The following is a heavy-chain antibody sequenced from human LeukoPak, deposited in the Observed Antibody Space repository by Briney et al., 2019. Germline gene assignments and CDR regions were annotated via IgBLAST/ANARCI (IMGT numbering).Heavy chain of an antibody. CDR2: IYYSGST. D-gene: IGHD5-12*01. V-gene: IGHV4-59*08. Sequence: SETLSLTCTVSGGSISSYYWSWIRQPPGKGLEWIGYIYYSGSTNYNPSLKSRVTISVDTSKNQFSLKLSSVTAADTAVYYCARLSRYDNWFDHWGQGTLVTVSS. CDR1: GGSISSYY. CDR3: ARLSRYDNWFDH. J-gene: IGHJ5*02.